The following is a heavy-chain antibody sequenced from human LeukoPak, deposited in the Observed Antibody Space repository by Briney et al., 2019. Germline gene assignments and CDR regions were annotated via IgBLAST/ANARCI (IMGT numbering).Heavy chain of an antibody. V-gene: IGHV3-33*01. J-gene: IGHJ4*02. CDR2: IWYDGTNK. CDR1: GFTFSSYG. D-gene: IGHD2-15*01. CDR3: ARGDRFCSGGSCYPLDY. Sequence: PGGSLRLSCAASGFTFSSYGMHWVRQAPGKGLEWVALIWYDGTNKYYADSVKGRFTISRDNSKNTMYLQMNSLRVDDTAVYFCARGDRFCSGGSCYPLDYWGQGTLVTVSS.